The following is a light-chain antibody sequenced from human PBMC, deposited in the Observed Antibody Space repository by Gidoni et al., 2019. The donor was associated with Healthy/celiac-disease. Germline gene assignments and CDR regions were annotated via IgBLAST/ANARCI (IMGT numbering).Light chain of an antibody. CDR3: QQRSSTWT. V-gene: IGKV3-11*01. Sequence: EIVLTQSPATLSSSPGERATLSCRASQSVSSYLAWYQQKPGQAPRLLIYDASNRATGIPARFSGSGSGTDFTLTISSLEPEDFAVYYCQQRSSTWTFGQGTKVEIK. CDR1: QSVSSY. CDR2: DAS. J-gene: IGKJ1*01.